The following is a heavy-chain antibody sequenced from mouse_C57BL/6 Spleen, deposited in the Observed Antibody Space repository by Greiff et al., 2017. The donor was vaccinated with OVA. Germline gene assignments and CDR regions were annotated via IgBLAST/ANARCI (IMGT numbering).Heavy chain of an antibody. J-gene: IGHJ3*01. D-gene: IGHD2-1*01. V-gene: IGHV1-9*01. CDR3: ARRYYGNAWVAY. Sequence: VQLQQSGAELMKPGASVTLSCKATGYTFTGYWIEWVKQRPGHGLEWIGEIFPESGSTNYNEKFKGKATLTADTSSNTAYMQLRSLTTEDSAIYYCARRYYGNAWVAYWGQGTLVTVSA. CDR1: GYTFTGYW. CDR2: IFPESGST.